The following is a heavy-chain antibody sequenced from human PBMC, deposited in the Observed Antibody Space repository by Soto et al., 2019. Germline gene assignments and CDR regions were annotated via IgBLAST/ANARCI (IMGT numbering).Heavy chain of an antibody. CDR1: GFTFSSYA. CDR3: ARSGLTFDY. J-gene: IGHJ4*02. Sequence: EVQLVESGGGLVQPGGSLRLSCAASGFTFSSYAMHWVRQAPGKGLEYVSGISSNGGSTYYANSVKGRFTISRDNSKNTLYRQVGSLRAEDMAVYYCARSGLTFDYWGQGTLVTVSS. D-gene: IGHD2-21*02. CDR2: ISSNGGST. V-gene: IGHV3-64*01.